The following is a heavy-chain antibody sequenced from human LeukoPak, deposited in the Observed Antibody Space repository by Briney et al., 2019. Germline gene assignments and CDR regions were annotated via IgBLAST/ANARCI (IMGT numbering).Heavy chain of an antibody. CDR2: ISYDGSNK. J-gene: IGHJ6*02. Sequence: PGGSLSLSCAASGFTFSSYGMHWVRQAPGKGLEWVAVISYDGSNKYYADSVKGRFTISRDNSKNTLYLQMNSLRAEDTAVYYCAKDYRIAAAAYYYYYYGMDVWGQGTTVTVSS. CDR1: GFTFSSYG. CDR3: AKDYRIAAAAYYYYYYGMDV. V-gene: IGHV3-30*18. D-gene: IGHD6-13*01.